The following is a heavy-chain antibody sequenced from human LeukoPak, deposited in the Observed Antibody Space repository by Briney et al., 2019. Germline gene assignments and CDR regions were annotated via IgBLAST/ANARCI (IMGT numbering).Heavy chain of an antibody. CDR3: AKDLARGFCGGGSCYPFDY. CDR2: IGGGGDGT. D-gene: IGHD2-15*01. CDR1: GFTFSNFA. J-gene: IGHJ4*02. V-gene: IGHV3-23*01. Sequence: PGGSLRLSCVASGFTFSNFAVTWVRQAPGEGLEWVSTIGGGGDGTYYADSVKGRFTISRDESKNTLYLQMNSLRAEDTAIYYCAKDLARGFCGGGSCYPFDYWGQGTLVTVSS.